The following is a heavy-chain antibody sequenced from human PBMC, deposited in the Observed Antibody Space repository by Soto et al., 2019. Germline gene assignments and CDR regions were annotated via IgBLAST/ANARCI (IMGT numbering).Heavy chain of an antibody. V-gene: IGHV1-2*04. CDR1: GYTFTAYY. CDR2: VNPHSGAT. Sequence: ASVKVSCKASGYTFTAYYIHWLRQAPGQGLEWMGWVNPHSGATVFAQKFLGSVTLTTDTSINTAYMELTSLTSDDTALYYCASPPNNWEPYAFHIWGQGTRVAVAS. CDR3: ASPPNNWEPYAFHI. D-gene: IGHD1-1*01. J-gene: IGHJ1*01.